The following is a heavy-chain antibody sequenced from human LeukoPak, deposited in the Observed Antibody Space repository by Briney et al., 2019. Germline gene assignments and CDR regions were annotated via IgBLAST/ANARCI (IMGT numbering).Heavy chain of an antibody. J-gene: IGHJ4*02. D-gene: IGHD5-24*01. CDR2: IRYDGSNK. V-gene: IGHV3-30*02. CDR3: AKVDGYNVGY. CDR1: RFTFSTYG. Sequence: GGSLRLSCAASRFTFSTYGMHWVRQAPGKGLEWVAFIRYDGSNKHYADSVKGRFTISRDNSKNTLYLQMNSLRAEDTAVYYCAKVDGYNVGYWGQGTLVTVSS.